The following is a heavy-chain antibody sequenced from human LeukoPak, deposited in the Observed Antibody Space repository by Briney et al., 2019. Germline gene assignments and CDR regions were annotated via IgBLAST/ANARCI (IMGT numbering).Heavy chain of an antibody. CDR3: AKDGPYCSGGSCFNWFDP. CDR2: ISGSGGST. V-gene: IGHV3-23*01. CDR1: GFTFSSYA. J-gene: IGHJ5*02. Sequence: GGSLRLSCAASGFTFSSYAMSRVRQAPGKGLEWVSAISGSGGSTYYADSVKGRFTISRDNSKNTLYLQMNSLRAEDTAVYYCAKDGPYCSGGSCFNWFDPWGQGTLVTVSS. D-gene: IGHD2-15*01.